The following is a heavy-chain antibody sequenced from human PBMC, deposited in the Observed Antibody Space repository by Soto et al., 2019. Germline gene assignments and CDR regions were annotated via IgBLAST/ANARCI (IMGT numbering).Heavy chain of an antibody. D-gene: IGHD5-18*01. CDR3: ARGRGYSYGYGYYYSVLAV. Sequence: SETLSLTCAVYGGSFSGYYWSWIRQPPGKGLEWIGEINHSGSTNYNPSLKSRVTISVDTSKNQFSLKLSSVTAADTAVYYCARGRGYSYGYGYYYSVLAVWGQGTTVPVSS. CDR2: INHSGST. CDR1: GGSFSGYY. J-gene: IGHJ6*02. V-gene: IGHV4-34*01.